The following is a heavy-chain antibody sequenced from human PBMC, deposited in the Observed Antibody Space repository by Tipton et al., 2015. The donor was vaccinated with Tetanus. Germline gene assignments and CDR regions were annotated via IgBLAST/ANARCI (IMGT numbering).Heavy chain of an antibody. D-gene: IGHD3-3*01. J-gene: IGHJ6*02. CDR3: ARNLGGLELLLHRSDSYFYGMDV. V-gene: IGHV1-46*04. CDR2: INPSNGSP. CDR1: GYRFSRYH. Sequence: QSGAEVKKPGAPVNVSCKTSGYRFSRYHMHWVRQAPGQGLQWMGTINPSNGSPVIAQDLQGRLTMTRDKSTSTVYMELSSLRSEDTAVYYCARNLGGLELLLHRSDSYFYGMDVWGQGTTVTVSS.